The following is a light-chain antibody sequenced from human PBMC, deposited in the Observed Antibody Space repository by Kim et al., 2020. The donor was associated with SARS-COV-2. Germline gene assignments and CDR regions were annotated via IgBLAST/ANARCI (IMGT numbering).Light chain of an antibody. V-gene: IGKV3-20*01. Sequence: IMLTQSPDTLSLSPGERATLSCRASHKITSDYLAWYQQRPGQAPRLLIYSVSTRAAGITDRFSGSGSGTDFTLTISWLEPEDFAVYYCHHYGDSLWSFGRGTKVDIK. J-gene: IGKJ1*01. CDR3: HHYGDSLWS. CDR1: HKITSDY. CDR2: SVS.